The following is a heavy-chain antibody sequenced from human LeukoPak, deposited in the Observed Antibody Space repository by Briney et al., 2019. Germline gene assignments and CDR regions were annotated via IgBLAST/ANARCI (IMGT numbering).Heavy chain of an antibody. CDR2: IYYGGST. CDR1: GGSISSGGYY. CDR3: ARGGGDVYNVFDY. V-gene: IGHV4-31*03. D-gene: IGHD5-24*01. Sequence: SETLSLTCTVSGGSISSGGYYWSWIRQHPGKGLEWIGYIYYGGSTYYNPSLKSRVTISVDTSKNQFSLKLSSVSAADTAVYYCARGGGDVYNVFDYWGQGTLVTVSS. J-gene: IGHJ4*02.